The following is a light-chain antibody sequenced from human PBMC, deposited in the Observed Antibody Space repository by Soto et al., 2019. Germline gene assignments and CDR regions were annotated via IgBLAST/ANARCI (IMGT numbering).Light chain of an antibody. CDR3: QQRKNWPPLT. J-gene: IGKJ4*01. Sequence: EIVLTQSPATLSLSPGERATLSCRASQTVTSNLAWYQQKPGQAPRLLIYDASKRATSIPARFSGSGSGTDFTLTISSLEPEDFAVYYCQQRKNWPPLTFGGGTKVEIK. CDR2: DAS. CDR1: QTVTSN. V-gene: IGKV3-11*01.